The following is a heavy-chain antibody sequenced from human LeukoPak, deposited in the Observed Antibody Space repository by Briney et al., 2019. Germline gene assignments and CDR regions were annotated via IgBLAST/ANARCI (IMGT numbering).Heavy chain of an antibody. D-gene: IGHD6-13*01. CDR2: INHSGST. CDR3: ARGSDTAAGLY. Sequence: SETLSLTCAVYGGFYSGYYWSWIRQPPGKGLEWIGEINHSGSTNYNPSLKSRVSISVDSSKNQFSLKVSSVTAADTAVDYCARGSDTAAGLYWGQGTLVTVSS. V-gene: IGHV4-34*01. J-gene: IGHJ4*02. CDR1: GGFYSGYY.